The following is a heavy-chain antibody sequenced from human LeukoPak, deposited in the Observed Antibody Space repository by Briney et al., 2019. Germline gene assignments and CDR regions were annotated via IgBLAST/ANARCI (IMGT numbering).Heavy chain of an antibody. CDR1: GFTFSSYE. V-gene: IGHV3-48*03. CDR3: AKDWGIVGATIFDY. D-gene: IGHD1-26*01. Sequence: PGGSLRLSCAASGFTFSSYEMNWVRQAPGEGLEWVSYISSSGSTIYYADSVKGRFTISRDNSKNTLYLQMNSLRAEDTAVYYCAKDWGIVGATIFDYWGQGTLVTVSS. CDR2: ISSSGSTI. J-gene: IGHJ4*02.